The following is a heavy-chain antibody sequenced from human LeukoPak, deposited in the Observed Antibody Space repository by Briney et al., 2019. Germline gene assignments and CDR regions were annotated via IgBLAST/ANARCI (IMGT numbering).Heavy chain of an antibody. D-gene: IGHD3-10*01. CDR2: IIGNGGST. J-gene: IGHJ4*02. V-gene: IGHV3-23*01. CDR1: GFTFSSYA. Sequence: PGGSLRLSCAASGFTFSSYAMSWVRQAPGKGLEWVSSIIGNGGSTYFVDSVKGRFTISRDNSKNTLYLQMNSLRAEDTAVYCCAKLPEYYYASGSSYADYWGQGTLVTVSS. CDR3: AKLPEYYYASGSSYADY.